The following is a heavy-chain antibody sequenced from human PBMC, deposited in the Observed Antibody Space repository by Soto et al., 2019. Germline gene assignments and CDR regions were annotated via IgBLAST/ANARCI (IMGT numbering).Heavy chain of an antibody. CDR1: GGSFRREA. CDR3: ARGHGFGGNSDAFDV. CDR2: ILPIFGTA. Sequence: QVQLVQSGAEVKKPGSSVKVSCKASGGSFRREAINWVRQAPGQGPEWMGGILPIFGTADYAQKFQGRVTITADVSTTRAYLELSSLRFGEPAVYYCARGHGFGGNSDAFDVWGQGTMVTASS. D-gene: IGHD5-12*01. J-gene: IGHJ3*01. V-gene: IGHV1-69*12.